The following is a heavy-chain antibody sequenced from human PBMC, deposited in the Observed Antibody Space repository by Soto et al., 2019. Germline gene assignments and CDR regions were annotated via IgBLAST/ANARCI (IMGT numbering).Heavy chain of an antibody. CDR3: ARYSGKYQGPIDH. V-gene: IGHV3-30*03. CDR2: ISYDGSNK. D-gene: IGHD1-26*01. Sequence: QVQLVESGGGVVQPGRSLRLSCAASGFTFSHYGIHWVRQAPGKGLEWLAVISYDGSNKHYADSVEGRFTISRDNSKNTLYLQMNSLAAEDTAVYFCARYSGKYQGPIDHWRQGALVTVSS. J-gene: IGHJ4*02. CDR1: GFTFSHYG.